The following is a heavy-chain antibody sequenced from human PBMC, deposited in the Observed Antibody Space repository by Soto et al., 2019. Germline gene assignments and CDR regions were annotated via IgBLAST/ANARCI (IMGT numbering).Heavy chain of an antibody. CDR1: GFTFSSYA. J-gene: IGHJ1*01. CDR2: ISGSGGST. Sequence: GGALRLSCAASGFTFSSYAISWVRPAPGKGLEWVSAISGSGGSTYYADSVKGRFTISRDNSKNTLYLQMNSLRAEDTAVYYCASGQWELLYLVYFQHWGQGTLVTVSS. V-gene: IGHV3-23*01. D-gene: IGHD1-26*01. CDR3: ASGQWELLYLVYFQH.